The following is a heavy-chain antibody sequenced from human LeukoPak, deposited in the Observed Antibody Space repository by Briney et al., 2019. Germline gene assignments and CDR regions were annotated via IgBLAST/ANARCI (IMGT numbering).Heavy chain of an antibody. CDR3: AKDQPPYYYDSSGPDY. J-gene: IGHJ4*02. D-gene: IGHD3-22*01. Sequence: PGGSLRLSCAASGFTFSSYGMHWVRQAPGKGLEWVAFSRFDGSNNYYADSVKGRFTLSRDNSKNTLYLQMNSLRAEDTAVYYCAKDQPPYYYDSSGPDYWGQGTLVTVSS. V-gene: IGHV3-30*02. CDR2: SRFDGSNN. CDR1: GFTFSSYG.